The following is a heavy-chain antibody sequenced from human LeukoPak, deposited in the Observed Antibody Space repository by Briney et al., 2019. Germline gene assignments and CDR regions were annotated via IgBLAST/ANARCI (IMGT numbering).Heavy chain of an antibody. CDR3: AHKRAPTYGSGSYSLSWFDP. CDR1: GFSLDTSGEG. V-gene: IGHV2-5*02. Sequence: SGPALVKPTQTLTLTCTFSGFSLDTSGEGVAWIRQAPGKALEWLAVIYWDDGKRFSPSLKRRLTITKDTSKNQVVLTVVNMDPVDTATYFCAHKRAPTYGSGSYSLSWFDPWGQGTVVTVSS. J-gene: IGHJ5*02. D-gene: IGHD3-10*01. CDR2: IYWDDGK.